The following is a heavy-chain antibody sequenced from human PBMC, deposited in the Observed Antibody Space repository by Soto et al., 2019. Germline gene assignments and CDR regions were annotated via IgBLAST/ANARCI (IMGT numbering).Heavy chain of an antibody. CDR3: EGRDDPFHV. CDR1: GLTFSNYG. V-gene: IGHV3-33*01. J-gene: IGHJ3*01. CDR2: IWHDGSQK. Sequence: QVQLVESGGGVVQPERSLRLSCVATGLTFSNYGIHWVRQAQGRGLEWVAVIWHDGSQKYSADSVRGRFTISRDNSKNTVYLQMNSLRAEDTAVYYCEGRDDPFHVWGQGTMVTVSS.